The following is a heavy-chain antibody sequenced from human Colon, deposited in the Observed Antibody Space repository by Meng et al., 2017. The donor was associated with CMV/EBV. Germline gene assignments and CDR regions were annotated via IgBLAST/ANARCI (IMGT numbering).Heavy chain of an antibody. CDR3: AREGRKRSSSPFSWFDP. CDR1: GTFSSDA. J-gene: IGHJ5*02. V-gene: IGHV1-69*05. CDR2: IIPILGTA. D-gene: IGHD6-6*01. Sequence: GTFSSDAISWERQAPGQGLEWMGGIIPILGTANYAQKFQGRVTITTDESTSTAYMELSSLRSEDTAVYYCAREGRKRSSSPFSWFDPWGQGTLVTVSS.